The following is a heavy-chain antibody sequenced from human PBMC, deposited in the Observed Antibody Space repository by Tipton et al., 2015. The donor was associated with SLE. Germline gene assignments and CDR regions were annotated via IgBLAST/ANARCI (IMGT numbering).Heavy chain of an antibody. CDR2: IYYSGST. CDR1: GGSISSSSYY. V-gene: IGHV4-39*07. CDR3: AREAEDYDYDDYVKAFDI. J-gene: IGHJ3*02. Sequence: TLSLTCTVSGGSISSSSYYWGWIRQPPGKGLEWIGSIYYSGSTYYNPSLQSRVTISVDTSKNQFSLKLSSVTAADTAVYYCAREAEDYDYDDYVKAFDIWGQGTMVTVSS. D-gene: IGHD4-17*01.